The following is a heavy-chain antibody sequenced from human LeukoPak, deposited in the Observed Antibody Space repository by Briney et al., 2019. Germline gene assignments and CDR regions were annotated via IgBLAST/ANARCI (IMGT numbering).Heavy chain of an antibody. CDR1: GFTFSNYW. J-gene: IGHJ3*02. Sequence: PGGSLRLSCAASGFTFSNYWMTWVRQAPGKGLEWVANLKQDDSKIHYVDSVKGRFTISRDNAKSSLYLQMNNLRAEDTAVYYCARDTSPMRADTTGDSIWFDAFDIWGQGTMVTVSS. CDR3: ARDTSPMRADTTGDSIWFDAFDI. V-gene: IGHV3-7*01. D-gene: IGHD3-3*02. CDR2: LKQDDSKI.